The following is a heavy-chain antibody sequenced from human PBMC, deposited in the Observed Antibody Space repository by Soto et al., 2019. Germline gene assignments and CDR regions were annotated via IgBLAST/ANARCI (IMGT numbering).Heavy chain of an antibody. CDR3: ARGFPYGFTSGMDV. CDR1: GDSVNSDDFY. D-gene: IGHD3-3*01. CDR2: IYKSGST. V-gene: IGHV4-30-4*08. Sequence: QVQLQESGPGLVKPSQTLSLTCTVSGDSVNSDDFYCSWIRQHPGKGLEWIGYIYKSGSTYYYPSLKSRVTISVDTSKNQFSLKLSSVTAADTAVYYCARGFPYGFTSGMDVWGQGTTVTVSS. J-gene: IGHJ6*02.